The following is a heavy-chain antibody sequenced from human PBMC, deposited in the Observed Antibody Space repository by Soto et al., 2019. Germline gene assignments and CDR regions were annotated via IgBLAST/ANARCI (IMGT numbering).Heavy chain of an antibody. CDR2: IWYDGSNK. D-gene: IGHD6-19*01. CDR3: ARTKAVAAKTQYYFDY. Sequence: QVQLVESGGGVVQPGRSMRLSCAASGFTFGSYGMNWVRQAPGKGLEWVAVIWYDGSNKYYADSVKGRFTISRDNSKNALYLQINSLRAEDTAVYYCARTKAVAAKTQYYFDYWGQGTLVTVSS. V-gene: IGHV3-33*01. CDR1: GFTFGSYG. J-gene: IGHJ4*02.